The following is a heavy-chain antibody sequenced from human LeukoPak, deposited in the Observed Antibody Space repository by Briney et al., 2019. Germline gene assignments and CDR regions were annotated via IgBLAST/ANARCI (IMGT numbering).Heavy chain of an antibody. D-gene: IGHD5-18*01. CDR2: ISAYNGNT. Sequence: GASVKVSCKASGYTFTSYGISWVRQAPGQGLEWMGWISAYNGNTNYAQKLQGRVTMTTDTSTSTAYMELRSLGSDDTAVYYCARGRGQLWLVYLDYWGQGTLVTVSS. V-gene: IGHV1-18*01. J-gene: IGHJ4*02. CDR1: GYTFTSYG. CDR3: ARGRGQLWLVYLDY.